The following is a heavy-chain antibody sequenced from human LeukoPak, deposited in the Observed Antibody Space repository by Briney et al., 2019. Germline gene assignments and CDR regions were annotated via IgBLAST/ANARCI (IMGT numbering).Heavy chain of an antibody. D-gene: IGHD3-3*01. V-gene: IGHV1-24*01. CDR2: FDPEDGET. J-gene: IGHJ6*02. CDR3: ATGPQRLRFLGWLLWPGYYYGMDV. CDR1: GYTFTGYY. Sequence: GASVKVSCKASGYTFTGYYMHWVRQAPGKGLEWMGGFDPEDGETIYAQKFQGRVTMTEDTSTDTAYMELSSLRSEDTAVYYCATGPQRLRFLGWLLWPGYYYGMDVWGQGTTVTVSS.